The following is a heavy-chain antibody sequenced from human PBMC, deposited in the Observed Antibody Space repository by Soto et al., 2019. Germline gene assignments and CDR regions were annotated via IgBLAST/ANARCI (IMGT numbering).Heavy chain of an antibody. Sequence: GASVKVSCKVSGYTLTELSMHWVRQAPGKGLEWMGGFDPEDGETIYAQKFQGRVTMTEGTSTDTAYMELSSLRSEDTAVYYCATDLPVYYYDSSGYYARHNYWGQGTLVTVSS. D-gene: IGHD3-22*01. V-gene: IGHV1-24*01. CDR2: FDPEDGET. CDR1: GYTLTELS. J-gene: IGHJ4*02. CDR3: ATDLPVYYYDSSGYYARHNY.